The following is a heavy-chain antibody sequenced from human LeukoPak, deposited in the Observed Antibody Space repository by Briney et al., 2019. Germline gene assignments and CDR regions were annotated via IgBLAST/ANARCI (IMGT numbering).Heavy chain of an antibody. J-gene: IGHJ4*02. CDR3: AKGASALWFGEFLY. Sequence: GGSLRLSCAASGFTFSSYGMHWVRQAPGKGLEWVAVISYDGSNKYYADSVKGRFTISRDNSKNTLYLQMNSLRAEDTAVYYCAKGASALWFGEFLYWGQGTLVTVYS. CDR1: GFTFSSYG. D-gene: IGHD3-10*01. CDR2: ISYDGSNK. V-gene: IGHV3-30*18.